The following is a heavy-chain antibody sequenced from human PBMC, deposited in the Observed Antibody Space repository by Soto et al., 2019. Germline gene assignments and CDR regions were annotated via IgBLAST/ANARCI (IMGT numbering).Heavy chain of an antibody. CDR1: GFTFNNYA. Sequence: EVQLLESGGGLVQPGGPLRLSCAASGFTFNNYAMSWVRQAPGKGLEWVSVISAVGGSTNYADSVRGRFTISRDDSKNTLYLQMNTLRAEDTAVYYCAKVVARYVGGMDVWGQGTTVTVSS. CDR3: AKVVARYVGGMDV. CDR2: ISAVGGST. J-gene: IGHJ6*02. D-gene: IGHD1-20*01. V-gene: IGHV3-23*01.